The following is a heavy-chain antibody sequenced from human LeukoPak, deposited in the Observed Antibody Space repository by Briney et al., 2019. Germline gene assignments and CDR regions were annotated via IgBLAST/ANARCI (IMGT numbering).Heavy chain of an antibody. V-gene: IGHV3-23*01. Sequence: PGGSLRLSCVASGFSFSSYAMSWVRQAPGKGLEWVSAISGGGDTTYTADSVKGRFTISRDNSKNTIYLQMNTLRTEDTAVYYCATARVGYWGQGTLVTVSS. J-gene: IGHJ4*02. CDR1: GFSFSSYA. CDR2: ISGGGDTT. D-gene: IGHD2-2*01. CDR3: ATARVGY.